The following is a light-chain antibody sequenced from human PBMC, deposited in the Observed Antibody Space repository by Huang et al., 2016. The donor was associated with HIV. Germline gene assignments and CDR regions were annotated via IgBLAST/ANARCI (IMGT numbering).Light chain of an antibody. J-gene: IGKJ3*01. CDR1: QNVSSNS. Sequence: EIVLTQSPDTLSLSPGERATLSCRASQNVSSNSLAWYQQRPGQAPRLLIYGASSMAAGIPDRFGGSGSGTDFTLTISRLEPEDFAVYYCQHYGNSPFTFGPGTTVDIK. V-gene: IGKV3-20*01. CDR3: QHYGNSPFT. CDR2: GAS.